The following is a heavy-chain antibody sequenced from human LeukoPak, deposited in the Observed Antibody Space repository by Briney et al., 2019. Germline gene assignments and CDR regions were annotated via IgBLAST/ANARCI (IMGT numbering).Heavy chain of an antibody. CDR3: AKSVRGYSYAYYPK. D-gene: IGHD5-18*01. J-gene: IGHJ4*02. CDR1: GFTFSSSA. CDR2: ISGSGGST. V-gene: IGHV3-23*01. Sequence: GGSLRLSCAASGFTFSSSAMSWVRQAPGKGLEWVSAISGSGGSTYYADSVKGRFTISRDNSKNTLYLQMNSLRAEDTAVYYCAKSVRGYSYAYYPKWGQGTLVTVSS.